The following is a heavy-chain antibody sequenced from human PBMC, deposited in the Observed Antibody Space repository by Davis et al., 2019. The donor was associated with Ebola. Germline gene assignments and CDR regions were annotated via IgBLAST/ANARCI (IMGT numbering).Heavy chain of an antibody. CDR2: IYYSGST. CDR3: ARGGGGGVCFDY. CDR1: GGSISSGDYY. V-gene: IGHV4-30-4*01. D-gene: IGHD3-10*01. Sequence: MPSETLSLTCTVSGGSISSGDYYWSWIRQPPGKGLEWIGYIYYSGSTYYNPSLKSRVTISVDTSKNQFSLKLSSVTAADTAVYYCARGGGGGVCFDYWGQGTLVTVSS. J-gene: IGHJ4*02.